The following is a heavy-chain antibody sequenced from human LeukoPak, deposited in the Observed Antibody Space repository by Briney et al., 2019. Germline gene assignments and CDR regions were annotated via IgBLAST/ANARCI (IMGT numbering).Heavy chain of an antibody. CDR3: ARGRIQLWHITLTFDY. Sequence: VASVKVSCKASEGTFSNSAISWVRQAPGQGLEWMGGIIPIFGTANYAQKFQGRVTITADKSTSTAYMELSSLRSEDTAVYYCARGRIQLWHITLTFDYWGQGTLVTVSS. D-gene: IGHD5-18*01. J-gene: IGHJ4*02. CDR1: EGTFSNSA. V-gene: IGHV1-69*06. CDR2: IIPIFGTA.